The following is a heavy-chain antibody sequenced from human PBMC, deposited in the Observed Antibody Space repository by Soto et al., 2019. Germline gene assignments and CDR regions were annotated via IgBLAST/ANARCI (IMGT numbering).Heavy chain of an antibody. Sequence: GGSLRLSCAASGFTFSSYAMHWVRQAPGKGLEWVAVISYDGSNKYYADSVKGRFTISRDNSKNTLYLQMNSLRAEDTAVYYCARDLNYLDYWGQGTLVTVSS. CDR3: ARDLNYLDY. CDR2: ISYDGSNK. CDR1: GFTFSSYA. J-gene: IGHJ4*02. V-gene: IGHV3-30-3*01.